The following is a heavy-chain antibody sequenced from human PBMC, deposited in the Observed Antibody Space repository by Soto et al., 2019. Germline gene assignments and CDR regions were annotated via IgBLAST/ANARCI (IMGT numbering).Heavy chain of an antibody. Sequence: EVQLVESGGGLVQPGGSLRLSCAASGFTFSSYNMNWVRQAPGKGLEWVSYISTSGTTIYYTDSVKGRFTISRDNAKNSLFLLMISLRDEATAVYYCARYDYSNYGASDVWGQGTTVTVSS. CDR3: ARYDYSNYGASDV. J-gene: IGHJ6*02. CDR2: ISTSGTTI. V-gene: IGHV3-48*02. CDR1: GFTFSSYN. D-gene: IGHD4-4*01.